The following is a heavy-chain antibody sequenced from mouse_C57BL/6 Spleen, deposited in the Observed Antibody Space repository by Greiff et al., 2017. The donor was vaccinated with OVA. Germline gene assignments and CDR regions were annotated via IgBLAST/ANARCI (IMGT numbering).Heavy chain of an antibody. J-gene: IGHJ3*01. CDR3: ARSPFPYSNYIAY. D-gene: IGHD2-5*01. CDR2: ISSGSSTI. CDR1: GFTFSDYG. V-gene: IGHV5-17*01. Sequence: EVQRVESGGGLVKPGGSLKLSCAASGFTFSDYGMHWVRQAPEKGLEWVAYISSGSSTIYYADTVKGRFTFSRDNAKNTLFLQMTSLRSEDTAMYYCARSPFPYSNYIAYWGQGTLVTVSA.